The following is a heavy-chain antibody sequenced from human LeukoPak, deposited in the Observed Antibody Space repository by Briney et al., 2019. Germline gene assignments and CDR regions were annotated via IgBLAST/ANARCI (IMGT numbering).Heavy chain of an antibody. Sequence: GGSLRLSCAASGFNFSIYTMTWVRQAPGKGLEWVSSISVRSSYLYYADSVRGRFTISRDNAQTSVLLQMNSLRAEDTAVYYCARSDCSAPTCSTYYSHGLDVWGQGTALTVSS. J-gene: IGHJ6*02. CDR3: ARSDCSAPTCSTYYSHGLDV. CDR2: ISVRSSYL. V-gene: IGHV3-21*01. D-gene: IGHD2-15*01. CDR1: GFNFSIYT.